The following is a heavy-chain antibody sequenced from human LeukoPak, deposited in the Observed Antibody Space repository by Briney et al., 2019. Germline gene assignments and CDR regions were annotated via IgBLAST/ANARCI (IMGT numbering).Heavy chain of an antibody. CDR1: GFTVSSSH. Sequence: GGSLRLSCAVSGFTVSSSHMSWVRQAPGKGLDWVSVLYSGGNTFYEDSVKGRFTISRDNSKNTLYLQMNSLRAEDTAVYYCATQNWGSRAFDYWGQGTLVTVSS. CDR3: ATQNWGSRAFDY. D-gene: IGHD7-27*01. J-gene: IGHJ4*02. V-gene: IGHV3-66*01. CDR2: LYSGGNT.